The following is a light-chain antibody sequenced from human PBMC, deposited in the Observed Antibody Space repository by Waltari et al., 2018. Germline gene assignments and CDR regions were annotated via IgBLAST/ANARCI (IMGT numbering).Light chain of an antibody. CDR1: QCVSRSY. CDR3: QQYGNSRGS. V-gene: IGKV3-20*01. CDR2: GAS. J-gene: IGKJ2*03. Sequence: EIVLTQSPGPLSLSPGEGATLSCRASQCVSRSYLAWYQQKPGQAPRLLIYGASNRATDIPDRFTGSGSGTDFTLTINRLEPEDFAVYYCQQYGNSRGSFGQGTKLEIK.